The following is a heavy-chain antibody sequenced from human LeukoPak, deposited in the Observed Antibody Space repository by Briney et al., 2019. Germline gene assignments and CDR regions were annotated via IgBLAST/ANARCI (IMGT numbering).Heavy chain of an antibody. CDR3: ARGDYCSGGSCRHLGAFDI. Sequence: SESLSLTCTVSGDSISSYYWSWIRQPPGKGLEWIGYIYYSGSTNYNPSLKSRVTISVDTSKNQFSLKLSSVTAADTAVYYCARGDYCSGGSCRHLGAFDIWGQGTMVTVSS. CDR2: IYYSGST. CDR1: GDSISSYY. V-gene: IGHV4-59*01. D-gene: IGHD2-15*01. J-gene: IGHJ3*02.